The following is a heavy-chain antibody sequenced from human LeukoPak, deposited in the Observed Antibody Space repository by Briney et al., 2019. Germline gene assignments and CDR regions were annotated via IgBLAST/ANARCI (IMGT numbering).Heavy chain of an antibody. CDR1: GFTVSSNY. V-gene: IGHV3-53*01. CDR3: ARDGYSYGYGDY. Sequence: GGSLRLSCAASGFTVSSNYMSWVRQAPGKGLERVSVIYSGGSTYYADSVKGRFTISRDNSKNTLYLQMNSLRAEDTAVYYCARDGYSYGYGDYWGQGTLVTVSS. D-gene: IGHD5-18*01. J-gene: IGHJ4*02. CDR2: IYSGGST.